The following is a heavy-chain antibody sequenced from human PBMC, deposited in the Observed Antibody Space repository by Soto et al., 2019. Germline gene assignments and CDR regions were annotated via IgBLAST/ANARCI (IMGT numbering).Heavy chain of an antibody. D-gene: IGHD2-21*01. CDR2: MSNTGIP. CDR1: GASISSHW. Sequence: SETPCLTCSVSGASISSHWCSWIRPSTVKLLEWIGLMSNTGIPTYNPSLQGRVNISPDTANNRISLRLSSVTAADTAVYYCARESGFCGPRCYRQNWFDPWGQGILVNGSS. CDR3: ARESGFCGPRCYRQNWFDP. V-gene: IGHV4-59*11. J-gene: IGHJ5*02.